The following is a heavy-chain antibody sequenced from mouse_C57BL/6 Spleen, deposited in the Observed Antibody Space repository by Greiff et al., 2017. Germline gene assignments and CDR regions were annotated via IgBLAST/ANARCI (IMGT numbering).Heavy chain of an antibody. D-gene: IGHD2-2*01. J-gene: IGHJ2*01. Sequence: VKLQESGAELARPGASVKMSCKASGYTFTSYTMHWVKQRPGQGLEWIGYINPSSGYTKYNQKFKDKATLTADKSSSTAYMQQSSLTSEDSAVYYCARSYYGYDGDYFDYWGQGTTLTVSS. CDR3: ARSYYGYDGDYFDY. CDR2: INPSSGYT. CDR1: GYTFTSYT. V-gene: IGHV1-4*01.